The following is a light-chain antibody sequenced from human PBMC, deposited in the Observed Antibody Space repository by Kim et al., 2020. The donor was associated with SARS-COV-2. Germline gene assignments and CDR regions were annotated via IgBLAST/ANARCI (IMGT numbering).Light chain of an antibody. CDR2: RIS. V-gene: IGKV2-30*02. CDR3: MQGTHWPPDT. CDR1: LGLVHSDGNIY. J-gene: IGKJ2*01. Sequence: VVMTQSPLSLSVTLGQSASISCRSSLGLVHSDGNIYLNWFHQRPGQPPRRLLYRISNRDSGVPDRFSGSGSGTDFTLKISRVEAEDVGVYYCMQGTHWPPDTFGQGTKLEI.